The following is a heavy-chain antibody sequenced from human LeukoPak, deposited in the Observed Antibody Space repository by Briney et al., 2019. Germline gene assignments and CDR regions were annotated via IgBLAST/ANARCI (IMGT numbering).Heavy chain of an antibody. D-gene: IGHD3-22*01. CDR2: IYTSGST. CDR1: GDSISSGSYY. Sequence: SETLSLTCTVSGDSISSGSYYWSWIRQPAGKGLEWIGRIYTSGSTNYNPSLKSRVTISVDTSNNQFSLKLSSVTAADTAVYYCACLTTADAFDIWGQGTMVTVSS. CDR3: ACLTTADAFDI. J-gene: IGHJ3*02. V-gene: IGHV4-61*02.